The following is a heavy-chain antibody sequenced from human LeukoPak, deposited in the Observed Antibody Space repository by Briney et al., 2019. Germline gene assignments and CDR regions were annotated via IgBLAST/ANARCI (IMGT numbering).Heavy chain of an antibody. V-gene: IGHV4-39*01. CDR1: GGSIRSGNYY. CDR2: IYYDGST. Sequence: SETLSLTCAVSGGSIRSGNYYWSWIRQPPGKGLDWIGNIYYDGSTYYNPSLKSRVTISVDTSKNQLSLTVNSVTATDMAVYYCVRRLEVWGQGTMVTVSS. J-gene: IGHJ3*01. CDR3: VRRLEV.